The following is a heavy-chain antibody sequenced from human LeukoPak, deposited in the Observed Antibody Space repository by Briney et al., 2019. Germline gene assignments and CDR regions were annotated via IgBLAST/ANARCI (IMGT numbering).Heavy chain of an antibody. CDR3: ASRIRDYMDV. Sequence: KPSETLSLTCTVSGVSISSSRSYWGWIRQPPGKGLEWIGSIYYSGSTYYNPSLKSRVTISVDTSKNQFSLKLSSVTAADTAVYYCASRIRDYMDVWGKGTTVTVSS. CDR1: GVSISSSRSY. V-gene: IGHV4-39*07. D-gene: IGHD3-3*02. J-gene: IGHJ6*03. CDR2: IYYSGST.